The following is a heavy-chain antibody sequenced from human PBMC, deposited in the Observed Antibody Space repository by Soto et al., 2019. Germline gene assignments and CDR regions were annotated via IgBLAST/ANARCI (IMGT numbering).Heavy chain of an antibody. Sequence: GGSLRLSCAASGFTFSSYAMSWVRQAPGKGLEWVSAISGSGGSTYYADSVKGRFTISRDNSKNTLYLQMNSLRAEDTAVYYCAIERSSLPTVVVPAAIPSPLKDYWGQGT. CDR2: ISGSGGST. CDR3: AIERSSLPTVVVPAAIPSPLKDY. J-gene: IGHJ4*02. D-gene: IGHD2-2*02. CDR1: GFTFSSYA. V-gene: IGHV3-23*01.